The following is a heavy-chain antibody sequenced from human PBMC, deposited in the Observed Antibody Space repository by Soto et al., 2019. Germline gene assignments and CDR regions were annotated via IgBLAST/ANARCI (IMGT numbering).Heavy chain of an antibody. J-gene: IGHJ4*02. CDR2: IYYSGST. D-gene: IGHD3-10*01. V-gene: IGHV4-59*01. CDR1: GGSISSYY. Sequence: QVQLQESGPGLVKPSETLSLTCTVSGGSISSYYWSWIRQPPGKGLEWIGYIYYSGSTNYNPSLKSRVTISVDTSKNQFSLKLSSVTAADTAVYYCARARLRGVIIHLYYFDYWGQGTLVTVSS. CDR3: ARARLRGVIIHLYYFDY.